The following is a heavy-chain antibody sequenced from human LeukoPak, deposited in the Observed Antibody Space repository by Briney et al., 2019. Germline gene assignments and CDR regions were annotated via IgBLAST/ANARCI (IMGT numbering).Heavy chain of an antibody. CDR3: AKDITGWGSGWYAPGPAEYFQH. V-gene: IGHV3-9*01. CDR2: ISWNSGSI. CDR1: GFTFDDYA. Sequence: GRSLRLSCAASGFTFDDYAMHWVRQAPGKGLEWVSGISWNSGSIGYADSVKGRFTISRDNAKNSLYLQMNSLRAEDTALYYCAKDITGWGSGWYAPGPAEYFQHWGQGTLVIVSS. D-gene: IGHD6-19*01. J-gene: IGHJ1*01.